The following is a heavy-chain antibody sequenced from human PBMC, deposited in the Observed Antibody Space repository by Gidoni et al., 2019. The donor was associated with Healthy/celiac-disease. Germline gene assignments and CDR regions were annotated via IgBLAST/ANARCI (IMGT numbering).Heavy chain of an antibody. CDR3: ASYGDYTVAY. J-gene: IGHJ4*02. CDR2: IYYSGST. CDR1: GGSISSSSYY. D-gene: IGHD4-17*01. V-gene: IGHV4-39*07. Sequence: QLQLQESGPGLVKPSETLSLTCTVSGGSISSSSYYWGWIRQPPGKGREWSGSIYYSGSTYYNPSRKSRVTISVDTSKNQFSLKLSSVTAADTAVYYCASYGDYTVAYWGQGTLVTVSS.